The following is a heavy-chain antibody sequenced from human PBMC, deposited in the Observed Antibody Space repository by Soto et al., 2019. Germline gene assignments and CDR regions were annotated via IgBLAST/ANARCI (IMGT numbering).Heavy chain of an antibody. Sequence: QVQLVQSGAEVKKPGASVKVSCKASGYTFTSYGISWVRQAPGQGLEWMGWISDYNGNTNYAQKLQGRVTMTTDTSTSTAYMELRSLRSDDTAVYYCARDYGQDGTTSRRYFDYWGQGTLVTVSS. CDR1: GYTFTSYG. CDR3: ARDYGQDGTTSRRYFDY. CDR2: ISDYNGNT. V-gene: IGHV1-18*01. D-gene: IGHD1-7*01. J-gene: IGHJ4*02.